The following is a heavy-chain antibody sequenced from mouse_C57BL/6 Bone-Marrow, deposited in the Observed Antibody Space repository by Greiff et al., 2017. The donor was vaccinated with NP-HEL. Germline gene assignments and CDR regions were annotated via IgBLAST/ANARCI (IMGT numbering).Heavy chain of an antibody. Sequence: EVKLVESGGGLVQPGGSLKLSCAASGFTFSDYYMYWVRQTPEKRLEWVAYISNGGGSTYYPDTVKGRFTIARDNAKNTLYLQMSRLKSEDTAMYYCARHPVATGYAMDYWGQGTSVTVSS. D-gene: IGHD1-1*01. CDR3: ARHPVATGYAMDY. V-gene: IGHV5-12*01. CDR2: ISNGGGST. CDR1: GFTFSDYY. J-gene: IGHJ4*01.